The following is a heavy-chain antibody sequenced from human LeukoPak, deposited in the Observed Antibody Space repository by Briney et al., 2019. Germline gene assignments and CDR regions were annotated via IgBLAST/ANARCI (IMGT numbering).Heavy chain of an antibody. CDR2: ISSNSDTI. D-gene: IGHD3-10*02. CDR1: GFSFRTYS. CDR3: ARFYVRDI. V-gene: IGHV3-48*01. Sequence: GGSLRLSCLASGFSFRTYSINWVRQAPGKGLEWISYISSNSDTIFYAASVKGRFTISRDNSKNSLYLQMNSLRAEDTAVYYCARFYVRDIWGQGTMVTVSS. J-gene: IGHJ3*02.